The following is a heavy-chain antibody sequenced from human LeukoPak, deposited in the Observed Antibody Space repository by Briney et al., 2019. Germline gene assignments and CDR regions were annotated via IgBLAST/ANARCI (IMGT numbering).Heavy chain of an antibody. CDR2: ISGSGGST. J-gene: IGHJ4*02. D-gene: IGHD3-9*01. CDR3: AKAKLRYFDWLLMRDY. Sequence: GGSLRLSCAASGFTFSSYAMSWVRQAPGKGLEWVSAISGSGGSTYYADSVKGRFTISRDNSKNTLYLQMNSLRAEDTAVYYCAKAKLRYFDWLLMRDYWGQGTLVTVSS. V-gene: IGHV3-23*01. CDR1: GFTFSSYA.